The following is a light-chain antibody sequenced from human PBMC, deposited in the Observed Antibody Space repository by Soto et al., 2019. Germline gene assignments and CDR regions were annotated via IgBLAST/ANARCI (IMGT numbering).Light chain of an antibody. Sequence: QSVLTQPPSASGTPGQRVTISCSGSSSNIGINVLSWYQQPPGAAPKLLIYSNDQRPSGVPDRFSGSKSGTSASLAISGLQSEDEADYYCAAWDDSLNGYAFGPGTKLTVL. V-gene: IGLV1-44*01. CDR1: SSNIGINV. CDR2: SND. J-gene: IGLJ1*01. CDR3: AAWDDSLNGYA.